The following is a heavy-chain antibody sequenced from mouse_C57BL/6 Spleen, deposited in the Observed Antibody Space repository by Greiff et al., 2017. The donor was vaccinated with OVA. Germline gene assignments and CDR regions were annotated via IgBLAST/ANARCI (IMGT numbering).Heavy chain of an antibody. CDR1: GYAFSSSW. D-gene: IGHD1-1*01. CDR3: ARSPYYYGSSYPFAY. J-gene: IGHJ3*01. V-gene: IGHV1-82*01. Sequence: VQLQQSGPELVKPGASVKISCKASGYAFSSSWMNWVKQRPGKGLEWIGRIYPGDGDTNYNGKFKGKATLTADKSSSTAYMQLSSLTSEDSAVYFCARSPYYYGSSYPFAYWGQVTLVTVSA. CDR2: IYPGDGDT.